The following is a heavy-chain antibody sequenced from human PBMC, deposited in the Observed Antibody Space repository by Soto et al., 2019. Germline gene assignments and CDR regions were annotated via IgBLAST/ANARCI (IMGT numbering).Heavy chain of an antibody. J-gene: IGHJ5*02. CDR1: GDSVSSKTAA. Sequence: SQSRSRTCAISGDSVSSKTAAWNWIRQSPSRGLEWLGRTYFRSKWYNDYAISVKSRITISPDTSKNQFSLLLNSVTPEDTAVYYCARVTFDHFVHWFDPWGQGTLVTVSS. D-gene: IGHD3-9*01. CDR2: TYFRSKWYN. V-gene: IGHV6-1*01. CDR3: ARVTFDHFVHWFDP.